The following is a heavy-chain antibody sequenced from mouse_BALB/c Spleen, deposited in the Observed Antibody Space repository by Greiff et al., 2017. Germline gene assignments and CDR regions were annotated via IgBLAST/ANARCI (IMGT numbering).Heavy chain of an antibody. CDR3: ARRTITTLYYFDY. Sequence: QVQLKESGTVLARPGASVKMSCKASGYTFTSYWMHWVKQRPGQGLEWIGWIYPGNVNTKYNEKFKGKATLTADKSSSTAYMQLSSLTSEDSAVYFCARRTITTLYYFDYWGQGTTLTVSS. CDR1: GYTFTSYW. CDR2: IYPGNVNT. V-gene: IGHV1S56*01. J-gene: IGHJ2*01. D-gene: IGHD2-4*01.